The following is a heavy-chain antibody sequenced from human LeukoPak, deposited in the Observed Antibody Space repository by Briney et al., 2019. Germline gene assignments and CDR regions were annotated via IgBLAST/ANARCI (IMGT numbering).Heavy chain of an antibody. J-gene: IGHJ4*02. CDR2: ISGGTT. D-gene: IGHD6-19*01. Sequence: GGSLRLSCTASGFTFGDYLMSWFRQAPGKGLEWIGFISGGTTEYAASVKGRFTISRDDSTSIAYLQMNSLTTEDTDVYYCSRGSGWLSVYWGQGTLVTVSS. V-gene: IGHV3-49*03. CDR3: SRGSGWLSVY. CDR1: GFTFGDYL.